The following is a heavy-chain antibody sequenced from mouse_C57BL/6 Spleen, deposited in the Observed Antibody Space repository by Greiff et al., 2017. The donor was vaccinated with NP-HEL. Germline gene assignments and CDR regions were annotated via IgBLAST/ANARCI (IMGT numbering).Heavy chain of an antibody. CDR2: INPYNGGT. CDR1: GYTFTDYY. CDR3: ARLTTVVATKNYFEV. Sequence: EVQLQQSGPVLVKPGASVKMSCKASGYTFTDYYMNWVKQSHGKSLEWIGVINPYNGGTSYNQKFKGKATLTVDKSSSTAYMELNSLTSEDSAVYYCARLTTVVATKNYFEVWGTGTTVTVSS. J-gene: IGHJ1*03. V-gene: IGHV1-19*01. D-gene: IGHD1-1*01.